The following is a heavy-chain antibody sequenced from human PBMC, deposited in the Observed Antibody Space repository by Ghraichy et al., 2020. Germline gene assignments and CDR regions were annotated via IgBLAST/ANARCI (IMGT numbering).Heavy chain of an antibody. CDR1: GGSISSSSHY. D-gene: IGHD7-27*01. Sequence: SETLSLTCTVSGGSISSSSHYWGWIRQPPGKGLEWIGSIYYSGSTYYNPSLKSRVTISVDTSKNQFSLKLSSVTAADTAVYYCAEASGDWGYFDLWGRGTLVTVSS. CDR2: IYYSGST. V-gene: IGHV4-39*07. J-gene: IGHJ2*01. CDR3: AEASGDWGYFDL.